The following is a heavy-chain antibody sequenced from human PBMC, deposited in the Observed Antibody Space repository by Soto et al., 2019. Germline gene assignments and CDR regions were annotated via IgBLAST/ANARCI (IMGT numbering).Heavy chain of an antibody. V-gene: IGHV3-23*01. Sequence: EVQLLESGGGLVQPGGSLRLSCAASGFTFSSYAMSWVRQAPGKGLEWVSAISGSGGSTYYADSVKGRFTISRDNSKNTLYLQMNSLRAEDTAVYYCVKPGATVTTYYYYYYYMDVWGKGTTVTVSS. CDR3: VKPGATVTTYYYYYYYMDV. CDR1: GFTFSSYA. J-gene: IGHJ6*03. CDR2: ISGSGGST. D-gene: IGHD4-4*01.